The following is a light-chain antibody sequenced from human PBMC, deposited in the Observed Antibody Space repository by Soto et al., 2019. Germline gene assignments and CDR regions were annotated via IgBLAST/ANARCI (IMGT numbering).Light chain of an antibody. J-gene: IGKJ2*01. CDR1: QSGYNNY. V-gene: IGKV3-20*01. CDR2: GAS. Sequence: NVLTQSPGTLSLSPGERATLSCRASQSGYNNYLAWYQQKPGQSPRLLVNGASNRATGIPDRFSGGGSGTYSTLTISSLEPEDIAVYYCQQYGLPPHSFGQGTRVEIK. CDR3: QQYGLPPHS.